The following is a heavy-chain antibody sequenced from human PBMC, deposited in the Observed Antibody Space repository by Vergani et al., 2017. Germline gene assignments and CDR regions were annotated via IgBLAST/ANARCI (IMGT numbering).Heavy chain of an antibody. Sequence: QVQLVQSGAEVKKPGASVKVSCKASGYTFTSYDINWVRQATGQGLEWMGWMNPNSGNTGYAQKFQGRVTMTRNTSISTAYMELSSLRSEDTAVYYCARSSSSSSYYYYYGMDVWGQGTTVTVSS. CDR3: ARSSSSSSYYYYYGMDV. CDR1: GYTFTSYD. D-gene: IGHD6-6*01. V-gene: IGHV1-8*01. CDR2: MNPNSGNT. J-gene: IGHJ6*02.